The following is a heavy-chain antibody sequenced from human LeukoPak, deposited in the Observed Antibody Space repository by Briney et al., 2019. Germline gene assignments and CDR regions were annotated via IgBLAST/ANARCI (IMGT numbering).Heavy chain of an antibody. Sequence: PSETLSLTCAVYGGSFSGYYWSWIRQPPGKGLDWIGEINHSGSTNYSPSLKSRVTISVDTSKNQFSLKLSSVTAADTAVYYCARGRVRGVIYLYYFDYWGQGTLVTVSS. V-gene: IGHV4-34*01. D-gene: IGHD3-10*01. CDR3: ARGRVRGVIYLYYFDY. CDR1: GGSFSGYY. J-gene: IGHJ4*02. CDR2: INHSGST.